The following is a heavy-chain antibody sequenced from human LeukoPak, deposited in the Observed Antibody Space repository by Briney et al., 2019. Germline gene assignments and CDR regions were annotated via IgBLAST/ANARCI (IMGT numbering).Heavy chain of an antibody. CDR1: GYSISSGYY. CDR2: IYHSGST. Sequence: KPSETLSLTCAVSGYSISSGYYWGWIRQPPGKGLEWIGSIYHSGSTYYNPSLKSRVTISVDTSKNQFSLKLGSVTAADTAVYYCARHRRDLGYCSSTSCQDYYYYYYYMDVWGKGTTVTVSS. V-gene: IGHV4-38-2*01. CDR3: ARHRRDLGYCSSTSCQDYYYYYYYMDV. J-gene: IGHJ6*03. D-gene: IGHD2-2*01.